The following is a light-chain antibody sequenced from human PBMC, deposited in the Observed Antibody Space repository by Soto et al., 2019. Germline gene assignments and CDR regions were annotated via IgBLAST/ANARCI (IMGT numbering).Light chain of an antibody. Sequence: DIVMTQSPATLSLSPGDRAILSCRASQFIGDNLAWYQQKSGQAPRLLIYGASSRATAIPARFSGSRSGAEVPLAISGLQSEDVAIYYCQQYSLWPPWTFGQGTMVDIK. CDR2: GAS. J-gene: IGKJ1*01. CDR3: QQYSLWPPWT. V-gene: IGKV3-15*01. CDR1: QFIGDN.